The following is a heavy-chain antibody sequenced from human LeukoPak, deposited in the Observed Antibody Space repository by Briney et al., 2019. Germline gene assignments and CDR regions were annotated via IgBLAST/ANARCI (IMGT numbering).Heavy chain of an antibody. J-gene: IGHJ4*02. Sequence: SETLSLTCAVYGGSFSGYYWSWIRQPPGKGLEWIGEINHSGSTNYNPSLKSRVTISVDTSKNQFSLKLSSVTAADTAVYYCARGFWGYSYGLWDYWGQGTLVTVSS. V-gene: IGHV4-34*01. CDR2: INHSGST. CDR3: ARGFWGYSYGLWDY. CDR1: GGSFSGYY. D-gene: IGHD5-18*01.